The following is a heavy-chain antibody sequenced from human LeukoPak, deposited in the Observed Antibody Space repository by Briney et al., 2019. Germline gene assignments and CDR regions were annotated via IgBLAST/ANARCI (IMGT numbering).Heavy chain of an antibody. CDR2: INPTGTST. CDR1: GYTFTSYF. Sequence: ASVKVSCKASGYTFTSYFMHWVRQAPGQGLEWMGVINPTGTSTSYAQKFQGRVTMTRDMPTSTVYMELSSLRSEDTAVYYCARGISQDSSGYSSPLFKYWGQGTLVTVSS. D-gene: IGHD3-22*01. J-gene: IGHJ4*02. V-gene: IGHV1-46*01. CDR3: ARGISQDSSGYSSPLFKY.